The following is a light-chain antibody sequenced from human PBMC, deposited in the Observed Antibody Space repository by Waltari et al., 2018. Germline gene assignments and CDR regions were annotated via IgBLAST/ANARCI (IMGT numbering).Light chain of an antibody. CDR3: QQANSFPLT. CDR2: AAS. Sequence: DIQMTQFPSSVSASVGDRVNINCRASQDISRWLAWYQQKPGKAPKFLIYAASNLQSGVPSRFSGTGSGTDFTLTISSLQPEDFATYYCQQANSFPLTFGGGTKVEIK. CDR1: QDISRW. V-gene: IGKV1-12*01. J-gene: IGKJ4*01.